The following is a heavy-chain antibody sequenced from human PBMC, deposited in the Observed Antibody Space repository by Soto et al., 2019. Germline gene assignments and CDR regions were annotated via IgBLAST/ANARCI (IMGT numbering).Heavy chain of an antibody. CDR2: MSGYNGNT. Sequence: QVQLVQSGAEVKKPGASVKVSCKASGYTFTNYGISWVRQAPGQGLEWMGWMSGYNGNTHYAQNLQGGVTMTTDTSTSTDYMVLRSLRSDDTAVFYSASVTVGGSYYWGYYFDYWGQGTLVTVSS. J-gene: IGHJ4*02. CDR1: GYTFTNYG. D-gene: IGHD1-26*01. V-gene: IGHV1-18*01. CDR3: ASVTVGGSYYWGYYFDY.